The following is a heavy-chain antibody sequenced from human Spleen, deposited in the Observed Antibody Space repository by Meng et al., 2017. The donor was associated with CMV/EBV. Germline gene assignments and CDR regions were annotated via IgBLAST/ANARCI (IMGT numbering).Heavy chain of an antibody. V-gene: IGHV4-38-2*02. CDR1: GYSISSGYY. CDR3: ARSYRYTGYFDY. CDR2: IYHSGST. D-gene: IGHD5-18*01. Sequence: GSLRLSCTVSGYSISSGYYWGWIRQPPGKGLEWIGSIYHSGSTYYNPSLKSRVTISIDTSKNQFSLNLNSVTAADTAVYYCARSYRYTGYFDYWGQGMLVTVSS. J-gene: IGHJ4*02.